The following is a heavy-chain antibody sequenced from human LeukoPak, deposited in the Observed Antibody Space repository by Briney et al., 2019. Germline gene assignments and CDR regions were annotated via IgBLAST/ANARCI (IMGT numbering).Heavy chain of an antibody. D-gene: IGHD4-11*01. Sequence: GGSLRLSCAASGFTFSSYAMSWVRQAPGKGLEWVSAISGSGGSTYYADSVKGRFTISRDDSKNTLYLQMNSLRAEDTAVYYCAKAQFLGYSNSYYFDYWGQGTLVTVSS. J-gene: IGHJ4*02. CDR2: ISGSGGST. CDR1: GFTFSSYA. CDR3: AKAQFLGYSNSYYFDY. V-gene: IGHV3-23*01.